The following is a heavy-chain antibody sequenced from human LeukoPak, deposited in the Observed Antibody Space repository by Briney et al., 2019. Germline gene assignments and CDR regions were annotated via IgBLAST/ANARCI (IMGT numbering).Heavy chain of an antibody. CDR1: GYTFTGYY. CDR3: ARGSGFGESHFDY. CDR2: INPNSGGT. V-gene: IGHV1-2*02. D-gene: IGHD3-10*01. Sequence: ASVKVSCKASGYTFTGYYMHWVRQAPGQGLEWMGWINPNSGGTNYAKKFQGRVTMTRDTSISTAYMELSRLRSDDTAVYYCARGSGFGESHFDYWGQGTLVTVSS. J-gene: IGHJ4*02.